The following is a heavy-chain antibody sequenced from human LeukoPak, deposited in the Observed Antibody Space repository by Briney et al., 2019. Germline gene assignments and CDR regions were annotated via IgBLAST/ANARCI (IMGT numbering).Heavy chain of an antibody. CDR3: ARSSEN. CDR1: GFTVSSNY. Sequence: GGSRRLSCAASGFTVSSNYMSWVRQPPGKRLEWVSVIYSGGGTYYADSVKGRFTIPRDNSNNMIYLQMNSLRAEDTAVYYCARSSENWGQGTLVTVSS. J-gene: IGHJ4*02. CDR2: IYSGGGT. V-gene: IGHV3-53*01.